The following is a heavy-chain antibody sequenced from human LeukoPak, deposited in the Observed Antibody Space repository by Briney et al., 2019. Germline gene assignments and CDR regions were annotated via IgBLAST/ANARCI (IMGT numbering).Heavy chain of an antibody. CDR2: IYYSWNT. CDR3: ARQMNYYYGIDV. Sequence: SETLSLSCTDPRGSLSSSSYYWGWIRQHPGSGMEWIGSIYYSWNTYYNPSLRSRVTIYVDMSNNQFSLKLSSVTAADTAVYYCARQMNYYYGIDVWGQGTTVTVSS. V-gene: IGHV4-39*01. J-gene: IGHJ6*02. CDR1: RGSLSSSSYY.